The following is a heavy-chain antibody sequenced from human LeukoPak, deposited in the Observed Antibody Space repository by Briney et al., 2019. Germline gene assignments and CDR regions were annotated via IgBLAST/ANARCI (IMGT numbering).Heavy chain of an antibody. Sequence: SETLSLTCAVYGGSFSGYYWSWIRQPPGKGLEWIGEINHSGSTKYNPSLKSRVTISVDTSKNQFSLNLSSVTAAATAVYYCAARDVLTGLHDYWGQGTLVTVSS. CDR1: GGSFSGYY. V-gene: IGHV4-34*01. D-gene: IGHD3-9*01. J-gene: IGHJ4*02. CDR2: INHSGST. CDR3: AARDVLTGLHDY.